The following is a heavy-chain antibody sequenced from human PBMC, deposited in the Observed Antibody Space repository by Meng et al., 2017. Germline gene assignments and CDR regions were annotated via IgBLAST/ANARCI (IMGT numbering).Heavy chain of an antibody. D-gene: IGHD6-13*01. V-gene: IGHV1-69*06. CDR1: GGTFSSYA. J-gene: IGHJ5*02. CDR2: IIPIFGTA. Sequence: QVHLVQSGAGVKKPGLSGKVSCKASGGTFSSYAISWVRQAPGQGLGWMGGIIPIFGTANYAQKFQGRVTITADKSTSTAYMELSGLRSEDTAVYYCARDKRPSSSWYGNWFDPWGQGTLVTVSS. CDR3: ARDKRPSSSWYGNWFDP.